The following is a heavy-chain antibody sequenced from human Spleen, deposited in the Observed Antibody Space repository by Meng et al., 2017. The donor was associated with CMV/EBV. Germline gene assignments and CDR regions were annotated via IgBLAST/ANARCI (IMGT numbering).Heavy chain of an antibody. CDR2: ISFDGRNK. V-gene: IGHV3-30*04. D-gene: IGHD2-2*01. Sequence: FTFIEYAMHWVSQAPGKGLESVAIISFDGRNKYYAESVKGRFTISRDNSRYTLYLQMNSLRVDDTAVYYCSRVCSSATCFKVYFDYWGQGALVTVSS. CDR3: SRVCSSATCFKVYFDY. CDR1: FTFIEYA. J-gene: IGHJ4*02.